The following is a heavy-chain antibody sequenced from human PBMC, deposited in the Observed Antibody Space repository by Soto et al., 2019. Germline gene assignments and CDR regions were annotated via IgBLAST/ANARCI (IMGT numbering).Heavy chain of an antibody. V-gene: IGHV1-69*13. CDR1: GGTFSSYA. CDR2: IIPIFGTA. Sequence: SVKVSCKASGGTFSSYAISWVRQAPGQGLEWMGGIIPIFGTANYAQKSQGRVTITADESTSTAYMELSSLRSEDTAVYYCARVVTIFGVATVFPYGMDVWGQGTTVTVSS. D-gene: IGHD3-3*01. CDR3: ARVVTIFGVATVFPYGMDV. J-gene: IGHJ6*02.